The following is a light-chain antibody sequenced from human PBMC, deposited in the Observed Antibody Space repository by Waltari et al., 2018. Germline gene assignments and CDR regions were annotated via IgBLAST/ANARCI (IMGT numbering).Light chain of an antibody. J-gene: IGLJ2*01. CDR1: ALPTQY. CDR2: KDS. V-gene: IGLV3-25*03. Sequence: SYELTQSPSLSVSPGQTARITCSGDALPTQYAYWYQQNPGQAPVLVMYKDSERPSRIPERFSGSSSGTTVTLTITAVQAEDEADYYCHSADNSNSYQVFGGGTKLTVL. CDR3: HSADNSNSYQV.